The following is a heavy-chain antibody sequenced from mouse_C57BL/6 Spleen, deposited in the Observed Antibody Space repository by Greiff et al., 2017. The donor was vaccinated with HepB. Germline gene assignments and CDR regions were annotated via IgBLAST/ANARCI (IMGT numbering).Heavy chain of an antibody. J-gene: IGHJ1*03. CDR1: GYTFTDYY. CDR3: ARGGYYYGSSYCYFDV. D-gene: IGHD1-1*01. V-gene: IGHV1-19*01. Sequence: EVKLQESGPVLVKPGASVKMSCKASGYTFTDYYMNWVKQSHGKSLEWIGVINPYNGGTSYNQKFKGKATLTVDKSSSTTYMELNSLTSEDSAVYYCARGGYYYGSSYCYFDVWGTGTTVTVSS. CDR2: INPYNGGT.